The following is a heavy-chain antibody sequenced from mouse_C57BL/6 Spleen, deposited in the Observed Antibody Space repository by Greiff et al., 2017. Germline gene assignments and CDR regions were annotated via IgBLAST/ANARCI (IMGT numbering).Heavy chain of an antibody. V-gene: IGHV1-55*01. D-gene: IGHD2-4*01. CDR1: GYTFTSYW. CDR3: ARRGPDYDDVFDY. J-gene: IGHJ2*01. CDR2: IYPGSGST. Sequence: QVQLQQPGAELVKPGASVKMSCKASGYTFTSYWITWVKQRPGQGLEWIGDIYPGSGSTTYNEKFKSKATLTVDTSSSTAYMQLSSLTSEDSAVYYCARRGPDYDDVFDYWGQGTTLTVSS.